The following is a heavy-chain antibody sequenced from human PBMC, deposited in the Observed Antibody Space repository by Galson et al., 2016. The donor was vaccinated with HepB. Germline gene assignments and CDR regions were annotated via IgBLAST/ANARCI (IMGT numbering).Heavy chain of an antibody. D-gene: IGHD1-26*01. CDR2: MSGTSSLT. CDR3: ARGGSWGVDY. J-gene: IGHJ4*02. Sequence: SLRLSCAASGFTFSEYYMGWIRQAPGKGLEWISYMSGTSSLTRYADSAKGRSTLSRDNAKNSLFLQMTSLRAEDTAVYCCARGGSWGVDYWGQGTLVTVSS. CDR1: GFTFSEYY. V-gene: IGHV3-11*05.